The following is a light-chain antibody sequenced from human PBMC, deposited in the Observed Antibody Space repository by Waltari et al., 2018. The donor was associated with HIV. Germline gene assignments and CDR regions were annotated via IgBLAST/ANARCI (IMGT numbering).Light chain of an antibody. CDR1: NIVGKN. J-gene: IGLJ2*01. CDR3: QVWDSGLVV. CDR2: ANS. Sequence: SYELSQSLSTVSVALGQTAKITCGGNNIVGKNVHWYQQKPGQAPVVVIYANSNRPSGIPERFSGSNSGNKATLTISRAQAGDDADYYCQVWDSGLVVFGAGTKLTVL. V-gene: IGLV3-9*01.